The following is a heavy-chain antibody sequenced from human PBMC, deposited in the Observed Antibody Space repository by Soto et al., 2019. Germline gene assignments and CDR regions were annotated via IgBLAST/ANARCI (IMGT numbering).Heavy chain of an antibody. D-gene: IGHD4-17*01. V-gene: IGHV5-51*01. CDR2: IYLGDSDT. J-gene: IGHJ4*02. CDR1: GYSLTSYW. Sequence: GESLKISCQASGYSLTSYWIGWVRQMPGKGLEWMGIIYLGDSDTRYSPSFEGQVTMSADKSIGTAYLHWSSLKASDTAIYFCARRVRHGDYEYWFDYWGQGTLVTVSS. CDR3: ARRVRHGDYEYWFDY.